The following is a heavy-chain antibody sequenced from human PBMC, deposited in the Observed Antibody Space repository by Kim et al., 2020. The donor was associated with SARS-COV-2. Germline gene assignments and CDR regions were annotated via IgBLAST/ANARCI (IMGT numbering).Heavy chain of an antibody. CDR2: T. D-gene: IGHD2-21*01. J-gene: IGHJ4*02. Sequence: TSDAHSVKGRFTISRDNAKNTLYLQMNRLGAEDTALYYCVRLNQRYYFDFWGQGTLVSVSS. V-gene: IGHV3-74*01. CDR3: VRLNQRYYFDF.